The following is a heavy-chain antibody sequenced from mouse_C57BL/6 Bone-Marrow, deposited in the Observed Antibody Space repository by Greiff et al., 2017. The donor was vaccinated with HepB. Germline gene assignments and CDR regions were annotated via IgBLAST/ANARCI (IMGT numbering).Heavy chain of an antibody. J-gene: IGHJ2*01. V-gene: IGHV1-55*01. Sequence: QVQLQQPGAELVKPGASVKMSCKASGYTFTSYWITWVKQRPGQGLEWIGDIYPGSGRTNYNEKFKSKATLTVDTSSSTAYMQLSSLTSEDSAVYYCASGDYDGRDFDYWGQGTTLTVSS. CDR2: IYPGSGRT. CDR3: ASGDYDGRDFDY. D-gene: IGHD2-4*01. CDR1: GYTFTSYW.